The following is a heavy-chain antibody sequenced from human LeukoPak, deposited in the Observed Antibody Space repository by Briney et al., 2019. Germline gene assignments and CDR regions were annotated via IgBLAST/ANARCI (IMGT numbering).Heavy chain of an antibody. CDR1: GYTFTGYY. CDR3: ARTPERYYYDSSAPDY. D-gene: IGHD3-22*01. V-gene: IGHV1-2*02. J-gene: IGHJ4*02. CDR2: INPNSGGT. Sequence: GASVKVSCKASGYTFTGYYIHWVRQAPGQGLEWMGWINPNSGGTNYAQKFQGRVTMTRDTSISTAYMELSRLRSDDTAVYYCARTPERYYYDSSAPDYWGQGTLVTVSS.